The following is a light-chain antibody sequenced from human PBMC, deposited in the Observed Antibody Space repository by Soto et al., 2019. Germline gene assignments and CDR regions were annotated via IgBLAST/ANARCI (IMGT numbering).Light chain of an antibody. Sequence: SVLTQPPSASGTPGQRVTISCSGSSSNIGSNTVNWYQQLPGTAPKLLIYSNNQRPSGVPDRFSGSKSGTSASLAISGLQSEDEADYSCAAWDDSLNGQVFGTGTKVTVL. CDR1: SSNIGSNT. J-gene: IGLJ1*01. CDR2: SNN. V-gene: IGLV1-44*01. CDR3: AAWDDSLNGQV.